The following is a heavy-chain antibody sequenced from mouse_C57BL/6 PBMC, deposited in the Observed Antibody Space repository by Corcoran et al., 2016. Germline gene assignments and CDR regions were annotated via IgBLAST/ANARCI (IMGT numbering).Heavy chain of an antibody. CDR2: INPNNGGT. CDR1: GYTFTDYN. CDR3: ARCGETITTVVADWYFDV. J-gene: IGHJ1*03. V-gene: IGHV1-18*01. D-gene: IGHD1-1*01. Sequence: EVQLQQSGPELVKPGASVKIPCKASGYTFTDYNMDWVKQSHGKSLEWIGDINPNNGGTIYNQKFKGKATLTVDKSSSTAYMELRSLTSEDTAVYYCARCGETITTVVADWYFDVWGTGTTVTVSS.